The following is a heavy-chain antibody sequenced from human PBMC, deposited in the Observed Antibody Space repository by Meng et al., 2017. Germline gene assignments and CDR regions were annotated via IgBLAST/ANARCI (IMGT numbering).Heavy chain of an antibody. V-gene: IGHV3-33*01. J-gene: IGHJ5*02. D-gene: IGHD2-2*01. CDR3: ARDCSSTSCYATPRWFDP. Sequence: VELEESGGGLVRPGGSLRLSCAASGCTFSSYGMHWVRQAPGKGLEWVAVIWYDGSNKYYADSGKGRFTISRDNSKNTLYLQMNSLRAEDTAVYYCARDCSSTSCYATPRWFDPWGQGTLVTVPS. CDR2: IWYDGSNK. CDR1: GCTFSSYG.